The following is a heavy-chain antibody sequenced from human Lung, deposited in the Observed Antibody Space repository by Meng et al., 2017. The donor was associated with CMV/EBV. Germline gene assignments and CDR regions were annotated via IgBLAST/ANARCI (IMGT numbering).Heavy chain of an antibody. CDR1: GFTFSTYA. D-gene: IGHD5-18*01. CDR3: ARALRGYAYPRDAFGV. J-gene: IGHJ3*01. Sequence: ESXKISXAASGFTFSTYAMNWVRQAPGKGLEWVSSISGSTSSDTHYADSVGGRFTISRDNSKNTLFLHLSSLRVEDTAIYYCARALRGYAYPRDAFGVWGQGXMVTVSS. V-gene: IGHV3-23*01. CDR2: ISGSTSSDT.